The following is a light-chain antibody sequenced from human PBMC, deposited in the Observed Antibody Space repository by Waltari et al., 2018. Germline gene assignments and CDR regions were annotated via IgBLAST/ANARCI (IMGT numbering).Light chain of an antibody. CDR2: DAS. CDR3: QQHHNLPYT. V-gene: IGKV1-33*01. J-gene: IGKJ2*01. CDR1: QDIYNY. Sequence: DIQMTQSPSSLSASVGDRVTITCQAAQDIYNYLNWDHQKPGEAHKLLIYDASYLQPGAPSRVSGGRYGTDFTFTVSSLQPDDIGTYYCQQHHNLPYTFGQGTK.